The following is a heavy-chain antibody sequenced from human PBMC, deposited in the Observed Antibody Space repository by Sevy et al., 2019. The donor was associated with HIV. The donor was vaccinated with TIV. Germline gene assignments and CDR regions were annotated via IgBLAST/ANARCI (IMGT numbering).Heavy chain of an antibody. D-gene: IGHD3-22*01. V-gene: IGHV3-48*02. J-gene: IGHJ4*02. Sequence: GGSLRLSCAASGFTFSSYSMNCVRQAPGKGLEWVSYISRSSSTIYYADSVKGRFTISRDNAKNSLYLQMNSLRDEDTAVYYCARERKMYDSSGYYFHFDYWGQGTLVTVSS. CDR1: GFTFSSYS. CDR3: ARERKMYDSSGYYFHFDY. CDR2: ISRSSSTI.